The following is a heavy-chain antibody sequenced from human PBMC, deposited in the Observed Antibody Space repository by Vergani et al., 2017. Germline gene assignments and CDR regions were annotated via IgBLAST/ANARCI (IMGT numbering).Heavy chain of an antibody. D-gene: IGHD3-9*01. Sequence: QVQLQESGPGLVKPSQTLSLTCAVSGGSISSGTYYWSWIRQPAGKGLEWIGRISTSGSTNYNPSLKSRVTISVDTSKNQFSLKLSSVTAADPAVYYCARFEDDIWGQGTMVTVSS. J-gene: IGHJ3*02. V-gene: IGHV4-61*02. CDR2: ISTSGST. CDR3: ARFEDDI. CDR1: GGSISSGTYY.